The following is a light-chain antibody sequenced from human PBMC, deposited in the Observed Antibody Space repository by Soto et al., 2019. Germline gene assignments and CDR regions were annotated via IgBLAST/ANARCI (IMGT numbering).Light chain of an antibody. CDR2: GAS. V-gene: IGKV3-15*01. CDR3: QQYDNWWT. Sequence: EIVMTQSPATLSVSPGERATLSCRASQSVTSNLAWYQQKPGQAPRLLFYGASTRATGIPARFSGSGSGTEFTLTISSLQSEDSAVYHCQQYDNWWTFGQGTKV. CDR1: QSVTSN. J-gene: IGKJ1*01.